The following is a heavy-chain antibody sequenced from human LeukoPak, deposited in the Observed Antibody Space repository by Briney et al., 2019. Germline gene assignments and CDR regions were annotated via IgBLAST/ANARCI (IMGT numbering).Heavy chain of an antibody. V-gene: IGHV1-18*01. CDR3: ARGGTNCSGGRCPLNWFDP. CDR1: GYXFTSYG. D-gene: IGHD2-15*01. J-gene: IGHJ5*02. CDR2: ISAYNGNT. Sequence: ASVTVSCKASGYXFTSYGMTWVRQAPGQGLEWMGWISAYNGNTNYAQKLQGRVTMTTDPSTSTAYMELRSLRSDDTAVYYCARGGTNCSGGRCPLNWFDPWGQGTLVTVSA.